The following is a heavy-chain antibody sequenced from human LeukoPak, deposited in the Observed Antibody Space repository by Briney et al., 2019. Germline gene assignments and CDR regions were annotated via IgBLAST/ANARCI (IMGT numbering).Heavy chain of an antibody. J-gene: IGHJ4*02. D-gene: IGHD6-13*01. V-gene: IGHV4-34*01. CDR1: GGSISSYY. CDR2: INHSGST. CDR3: ARAPSSSWYLSGYYFDY. Sequence: SETLSLTCTVSGGSISSYYWSWIRQPAGKGLEWIGEINHSGSTNYNPSLKSRVTISVDTSKNQFSLKLSSVTAADTAVYYCARAPSSSWYLSGYYFDYWGQGTLVTVSS.